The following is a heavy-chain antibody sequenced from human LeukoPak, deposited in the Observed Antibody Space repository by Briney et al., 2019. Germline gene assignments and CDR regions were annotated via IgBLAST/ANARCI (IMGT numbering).Heavy chain of an antibody. CDR2: IYYSGST. J-gene: IGHJ4*02. CDR1: GGSISSSRYY. CDR3: ARRGYCSGGSCLDY. D-gene: IGHD2-15*01. Sequence: PSETLSLTCTVSGGSISSSRYYWGWIRQPPGKGLEWIGSIYYSGSTHYNPSLKSRVTISVDTSKNQFSLKLSSVTAADTAVYYCARRGYCSGGSCLDYWGQGALVIVSS. V-gene: IGHV4-39*01.